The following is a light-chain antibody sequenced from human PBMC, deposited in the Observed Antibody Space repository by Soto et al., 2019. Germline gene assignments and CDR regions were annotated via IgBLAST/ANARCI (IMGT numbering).Light chain of an antibody. CDR1: SGHSSYA. Sequence: QPVLTQSPSASASLGASVKLTCTLSSGHSSYAVAWHQQQAEKGPRYLMKLNSDGRHSKGDGIPDRFSGSSSGAERYLTISSLQSEDGADYYCQTWGTGIPRVFGGGTKLTVL. J-gene: IGLJ2*01. CDR2: LNSDGRH. V-gene: IGLV4-69*01. CDR3: QTWGTGIPRV.